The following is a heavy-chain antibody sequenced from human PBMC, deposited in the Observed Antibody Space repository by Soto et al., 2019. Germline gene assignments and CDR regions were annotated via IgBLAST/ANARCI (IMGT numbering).Heavy chain of an antibody. V-gene: IGHV3-33*01. CDR3: ARAVAPAAVFDY. J-gene: IGHJ4*02. Sequence: QVQLVESGGGVVQPGRSLRLSCAASGFTFSSYGMHWVRQAPGKGLEWVAVIWYDGSNKYYADSVKGRFTISRDNSKNTLYLQMNSLRAEYTAVYYCARAVAPAAVFDYWGQGTLVTVSS. CDR1: GFTFSSYG. D-gene: IGHD2-2*01. CDR2: IWYDGSNK.